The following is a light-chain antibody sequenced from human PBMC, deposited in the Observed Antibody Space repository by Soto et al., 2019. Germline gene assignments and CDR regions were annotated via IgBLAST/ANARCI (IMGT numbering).Light chain of an antibody. V-gene: IGLV2-14*03. CDR1: SSDVGGYNY. Sequence: QSVLTKPSSVYRFPGRSSTITYTSTSSDVGGYNYVSWYQHHPGKAPKLMIYDVSNRPSGVSNRFSGSKSGNTASLSISGLQPEDEADYYCSSYRTSNTRQIVCGTGTKVTVL. J-gene: IGLJ1*01. CDR2: DVS. CDR3: SSYRTSNTRQIV.